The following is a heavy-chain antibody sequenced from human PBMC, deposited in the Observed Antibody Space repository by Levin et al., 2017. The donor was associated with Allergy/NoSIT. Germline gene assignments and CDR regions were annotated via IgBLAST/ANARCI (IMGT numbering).Heavy chain of an antibody. CDR3: ARGRTLYGSGSYLDYYYYGMDV. J-gene: IGHJ6*02. CDR1: GGSISSYY. D-gene: IGHD3-10*01. Sequence: PSETLSLTCTVSGGSISSYYWSWIRQPAGKGLEWIGRIYTSGSTNYNPSLKSRVTMSVDTSKNQFSLKLSSVTAADTAVYYCARGRTLYGSGSYLDYYYYGMDVWGQGTTVTVSS. CDR2: IYTSGST. V-gene: IGHV4-4*07.